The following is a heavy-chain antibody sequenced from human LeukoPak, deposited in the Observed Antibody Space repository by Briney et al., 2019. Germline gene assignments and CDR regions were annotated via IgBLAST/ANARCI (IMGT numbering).Heavy chain of an antibody. CDR1: GYTFTSYH. V-gene: IGHV1-46*01. CDR3: ARETPDAYNFDY. CDR2: IYSSGGVR. J-gene: IGHJ4*02. Sequence: ASVKVSCKASGYTFTSYHLHWVRQAPGQGLEWMGIIYSSGGVRGHAQNFQGRVTMTRDTSTSTIYLELSSLESEDTAVYYCARETPDAYNFDYWGQGTLVTVSS. D-gene: IGHD1-1*01.